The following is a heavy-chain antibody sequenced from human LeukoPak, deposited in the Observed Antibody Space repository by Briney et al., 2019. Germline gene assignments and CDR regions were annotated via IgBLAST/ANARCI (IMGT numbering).Heavy chain of an antibody. V-gene: IGHV1-69*01. CDR2: IIPIYCNA. D-gene: IGHD6-13*01. CDR1: GFTFTIYA. Sequence: GPSVTVSFTSSGFTFTIYAISWWRQAPGQGLEWRGGIIPIYCNANYAQKFQGRVTITADQSTSTASMELSSLTSEDTAVYYCASIIPLAAAGTFDYWGQGTLVTVSS. CDR3: ASIIPLAAAGTFDY. J-gene: IGHJ4*02.